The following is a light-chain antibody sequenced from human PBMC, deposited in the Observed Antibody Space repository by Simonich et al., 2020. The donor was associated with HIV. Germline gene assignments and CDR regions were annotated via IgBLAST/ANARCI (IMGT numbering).Light chain of an antibody. CDR3: SSYAGGNNFVV. J-gene: IGLJ2*01. Sequence: QSALTQPASVSGAPGQSITISCTGTSSDVGSNKFFSWYQQHPGKAPKLVIYEGSKRPSGVSNRFSGSKSGNTASLTISGLQAEDEADYYCSSYAGGNNFVVFGGGTKLTVL. CDR2: EGS. CDR1: SSDVGSNKF. V-gene: IGLV2-23*03.